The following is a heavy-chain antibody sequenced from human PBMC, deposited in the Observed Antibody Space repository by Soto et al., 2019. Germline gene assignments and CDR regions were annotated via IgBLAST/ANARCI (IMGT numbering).Heavy chain of an antibody. CDR1: GFTFSSYG. V-gene: IGHV3-33*01. CDR3: AREPIVGATRGAFDI. CDR2: IWYDGSNK. D-gene: IGHD1-26*01. J-gene: IGHJ3*02. Sequence: GGSLRLSCAASGFTFSSYGMHWVRQAPGKGLEWVAVIWYDGSNKYYADSVKGRFTISRDNSKNTLYLQMNSLRAEDTAVYYCAREPIVGATRGAFDIWGQGTIVTVSS.